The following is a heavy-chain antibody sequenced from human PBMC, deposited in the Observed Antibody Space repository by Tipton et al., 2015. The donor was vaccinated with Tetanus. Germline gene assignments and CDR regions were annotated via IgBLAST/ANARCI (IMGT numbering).Heavy chain of an antibody. CDR3: TTSGXVXXXXXVDY. CDR2: IKSKTDGGTT. J-gene: IGHJ4*02. Sequence: SLRLSCATSGLFFKNAWMNWVRQAPGKGLEWVGRIKSKTDGGTTDYAARVKDRFSISRDDSENTLFLQMNSLKTEATAVYYCTTSGXVXXXXXVDYWGRGALXTVSS. CDR1: GLFFKNAW. V-gene: IGHV3-15*07.